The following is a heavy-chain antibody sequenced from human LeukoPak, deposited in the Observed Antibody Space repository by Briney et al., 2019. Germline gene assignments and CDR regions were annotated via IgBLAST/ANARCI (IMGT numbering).Heavy chain of an antibody. J-gene: IGHJ6*02. CDR3: VRDANRGAYGMDV. V-gene: IGHV3-53*01. CDR2: IDSGGST. Sequence: PGGSLRLSCAASGFTVSRNYMNWVRQAPGKGLEWVSLIDSGGSTYYADSVKGRITISRDNSKNTLYLQMSSLRAEDTGVYHCVRDANRGAYGMDVWGQGTTVSVSS. CDR1: GFTVSRNY. D-gene: IGHD2/OR15-2a*01.